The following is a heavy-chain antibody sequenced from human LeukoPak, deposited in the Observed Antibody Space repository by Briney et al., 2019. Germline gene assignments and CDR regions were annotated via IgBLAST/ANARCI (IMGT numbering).Heavy chain of an antibody. Sequence: ESGPTLVNPTQTLTLTCTFSGFSLSNARMGVSWIRQPPGKALEWLAHIFSNDEKSYSTSLKSRLTISKDTSKSQVVLTMTNMDPVDTATYYCARDMGLLRSDYWGQGTLVTVSS. CDR2: IFSNDEK. CDR3: ARDMGLLRSDY. J-gene: IGHJ4*02. V-gene: IGHV2-26*01. D-gene: IGHD2-15*01. CDR1: GFSLSNARMG.